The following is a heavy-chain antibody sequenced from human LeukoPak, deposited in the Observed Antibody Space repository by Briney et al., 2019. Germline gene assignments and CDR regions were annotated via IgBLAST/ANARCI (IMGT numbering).Heavy chain of an antibody. V-gene: IGHV3-48*03. CDR2: ISSSGSTI. J-gene: IGHJ4*02. CDR1: GFTFSSYE. CDR3: ARDWFHAIDY. Sequence: GGSLRLSCAASGFTFSSYEMDWVRQAPGKGLEWVSYISSSGSTIYYADSVKGRFTISRDNAKNTLYLQMNSLRAEDTAVYYCARDWFHAIDYWGQGTLVTVSS. D-gene: IGHD2/OR15-2a*01.